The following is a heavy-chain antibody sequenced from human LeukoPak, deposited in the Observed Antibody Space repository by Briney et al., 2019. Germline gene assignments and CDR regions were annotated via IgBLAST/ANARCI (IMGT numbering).Heavy chain of an antibody. CDR3: ARDLVTVTKGFDI. Sequence: ETLSLTCTVSGGSISSYYWSWIRQPPGKGLEWIGYIYYSGSTNYNPSLKSRVTISVDTSKNQFSLKLSSVTTADTAVYYCARDLVTVTKGFDIWGLGTMVSVSS. D-gene: IGHD4-17*01. CDR1: GGSISSYY. CDR2: IYYSGST. V-gene: IGHV4-59*01. J-gene: IGHJ3*02.